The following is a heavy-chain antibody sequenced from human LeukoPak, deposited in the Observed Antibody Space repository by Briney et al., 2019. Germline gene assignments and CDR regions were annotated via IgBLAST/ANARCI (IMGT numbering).Heavy chain of an antibody. D-gene: IGHD3-16*02. V-gene: IGHV3-33*01. CDR3: AREGDSRWGELSP. CDR2: IWFDGSEQ. Sequence: GRPLRLPCAACGFTLSTYAIHGAPEAPGEGLEGVTDIWFDGSEQYYADSVKGRFIISRDNSESTSNLQLNSLRAEDTAVYYCAREGDSRWGELSPWGQGTLVTVSS. J-gene: IGHJ1*01. CDR1: GFTLSTYA.